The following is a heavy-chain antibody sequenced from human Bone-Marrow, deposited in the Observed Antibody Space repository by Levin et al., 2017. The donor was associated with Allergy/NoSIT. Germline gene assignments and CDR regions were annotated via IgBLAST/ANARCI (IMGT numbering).Heavy chain of an antibody. V-gene: IGHV4-30-4*01. CDR3: ARVGNFFGP. Sequence: SETLSLTCGVTGDSLSTGDYYWSWIRETPARGLEWLGHIEYSGDTYYNPSLESRIAISIDTSKNQFSLRLRSVTAADMAMYFCARVGNFFGPWGQGILVTVSS. CDR2: IEYSGDT. CDR1: GDSLSTGDYY. J-gene: IGHJ5*02.